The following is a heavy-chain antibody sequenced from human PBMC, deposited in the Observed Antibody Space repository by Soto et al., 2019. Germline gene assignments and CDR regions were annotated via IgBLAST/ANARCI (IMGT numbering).Heavy chain of an antibody. CDR1: GFTFSSYG. CDR2: ISYDGTNN. V-gene: IGHV3-30*18. J-gene: IGHJ3*02. Sequence: QMQLVESGGGVVQPGRSLRLSCAASGFTFSSYGMHWVRQAPGKGLEWVAVISYDGTNNYYTESVKGRFTISRDNSKNTLFLQMNSLRAEDTAVYFCAKGDCSGGSCYFSAFDIWGQGTMVTVSS. D-gene: IGHD2-15*01. CDR3: AKGDCSGGSCYFSAFDI.